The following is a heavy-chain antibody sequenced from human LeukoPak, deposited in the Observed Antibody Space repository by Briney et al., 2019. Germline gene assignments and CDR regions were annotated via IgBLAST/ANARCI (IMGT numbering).Heavy chain of an antibody. V-gene: IGHV3-43*02. Sequence: PGGSLRLSCAASGFTFDDYAMHWVRQAPGKGLEWVSLISGDGGSTYYADSVKGRFTISRDNSKNSLYLQMNSLRAGDTALYYCAGGYSSGWCITLKYGMDVWGQGTTVTVSS. CDR1: GFTFDDYA. D-gene: IGHD6-19*01. CDR2: ISGDGGST. CDR3: AGGYSSGWCITLKYGMDV. J-gene: IGHJ6*02.